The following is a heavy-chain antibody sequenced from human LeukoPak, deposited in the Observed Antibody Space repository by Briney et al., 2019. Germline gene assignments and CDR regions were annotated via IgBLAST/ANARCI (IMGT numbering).Heavy chain of an antibody. D-gene: IGHD3-3*01. CDR2: ISGGGDTT. CDR3: AKGAYYGD. V-gene: IGHV3-23*01. CDR1: GFTFSNYG. J-gene: IGHJ4*02. Sequence: GGSLRLSCAGTGFTFSNYGMSWVRQAPGKGLEWVSAISGGGDTTYYADSVKGRFTISRDNSKNTLYLQMNSLRVEDTAMYYCAKGAYYGDWGQGTLVTVSS.